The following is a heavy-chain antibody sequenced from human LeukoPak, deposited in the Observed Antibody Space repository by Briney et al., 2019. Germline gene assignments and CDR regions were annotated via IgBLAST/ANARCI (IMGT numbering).Heavy chain of an antibody. D-gene: IGHD3-22*01. J-gene: IGHJ6*02. CDR1: GFTFSSYA. CDR3: ARYTITMIVVGMDV. V-gene: IGHV3-30*04. Sequence: GGSLRLSCAASGFTFSSYAMHWVRQAPGKGLEWVAVISYDGSNKYYADSVKGRFTISRDNSKNTLYLQMNSLRAEDTAVYYCARYTITMIVVGMDVWGQGTTVTVSS. CDR2: ISYDGSNK.